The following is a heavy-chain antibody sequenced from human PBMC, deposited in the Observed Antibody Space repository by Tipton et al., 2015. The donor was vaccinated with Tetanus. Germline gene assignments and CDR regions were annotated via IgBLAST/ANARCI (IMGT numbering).Heavy chain of an antibody. Sequence: QSGAEVKNPGTSVKVSCRTSGYTFTSLFLHWVRQAPGQGLEWMGFINPTGGGARYAQKFQGRITMTRDTSASTIYMELSSLRSEDTVVFYCARDNYGNYDYWGQGTLVSVSS. CDR1: GYTFTSLF. J-gene: IGHJ4*02. CDR2: INPTGGGA. D-gene: IGHD4-17*01. CDR3: ARDNYGNYDY. V-gene: IGHV1-46*01.